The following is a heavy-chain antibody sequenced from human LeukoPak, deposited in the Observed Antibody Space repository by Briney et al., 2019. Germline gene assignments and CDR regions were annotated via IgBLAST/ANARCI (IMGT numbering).Heavy chain of an antibody. V-gene: IGHV3-48*03. D-gene: IGHD2-15*01. Sequence: GGSLRLSCAASGFTFSSYEMNWVRQAPGKGREWVSYISSSGSTIYYADSVKGRFTISRDNSKNTLFLQMNTLRAEDTAVYYCAKGVVVVAAKYYFDYWGQGTLVTVSS. CDR2: ISSSGSTI. CDR3: AKGVVVVAAKYYFDY. CDR1: GFTFSSYE. J-gene: IGHJ4*02.